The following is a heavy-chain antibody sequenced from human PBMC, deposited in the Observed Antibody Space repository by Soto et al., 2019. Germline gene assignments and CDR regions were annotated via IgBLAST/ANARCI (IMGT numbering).Heavy chain of an antibody. CDR3: ARDTGSIAAPNWFDP. CDR2: IIPIFGTA. CDR1: GGTFSSYA. D-gene: IGHD6-6*01. J-gene: IGHJ5*02. V-gene: IGHV1-69*13. Sequence: SVKVSCKASGGTFSSYAISWVRQAPGQGLEWMGGIIPIFGTANYAQKFQGRVTITADESTSTAYMELSSLRSEDTAVYYCARDTGSIAAPNWFDPWGQGTLVTVS.